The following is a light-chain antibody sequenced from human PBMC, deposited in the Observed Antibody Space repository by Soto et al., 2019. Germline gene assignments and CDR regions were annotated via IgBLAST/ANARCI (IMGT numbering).Light chain of an antibody. CDR1: QNINIY. J-gene: IGKJ1*01. CDR3: QQSYNYPQT. CDR2: AAS. Sequence: DIQMTQSPSALSASVGDRVTITCRASQNINIYLHWYQLKTGKTPRLLIYAASSLQSGVPSRFSGSGSGTDFTLTINSLQPEDFETYSCQQSYNYPQTFGQGTKVDIK. V-gene: IGKV1-39*01.